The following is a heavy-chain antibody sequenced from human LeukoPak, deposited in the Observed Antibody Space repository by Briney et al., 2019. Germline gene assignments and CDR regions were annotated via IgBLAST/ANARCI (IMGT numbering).Heavy chain of an antibody. V-gene: IGHV4-59*08. CDR1: GGSISSYY. Sequence: SETLSLTCTVSGGSISSYYWSWIRQPPGKGLEWIGYIYYSGSNNYNPSLKSRVTISVDPSKTQFSLKLSSVTAADTAVYYCARRVRDTRGWYFDLWGRGTLVTVSS. CDR3: ARRVRDTRGWYFDL. J-gene: IGHJ2*01. D-gene: IGHD5-18*01. CDR2: IYYSGSN.